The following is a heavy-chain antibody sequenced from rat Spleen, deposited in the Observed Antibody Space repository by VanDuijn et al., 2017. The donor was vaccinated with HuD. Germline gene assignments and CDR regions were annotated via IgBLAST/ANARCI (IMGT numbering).Heavy chain of an antibody. CDR3: ARDFSRYGVDYFDY. V-gene: IGHV5-29*01. J-gene: IGHJ2*01. CDR1: GFRFSDYS. D-gene: IGHD1-2*01. Sequence: EVQLVESVGGLVQHERWLLLCCAASGFRFSDYSITCVRRDPTKGLEWVATIGFDGSSTYYRDSVKGRLTIPRDNTKSTRYLQMDSRRSEDTATYYWARDFSRYGVDYFDYWGQGVKVTGSS. CDR2: IGFDGSST.